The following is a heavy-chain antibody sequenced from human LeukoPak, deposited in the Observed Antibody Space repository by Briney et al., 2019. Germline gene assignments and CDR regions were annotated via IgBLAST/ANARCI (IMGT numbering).Heavy chain of an antibody. J-gene: IGHJ4*02. D-gene: IGHD3-22*01. CDR3: ARHYYDSSGYYYYDY. CDR1: GGSISVYY. Sequence: PSETLSLTCTVSGGSISVYYWSWIRQPPGKGLEYMGYIYYSGSTDYNPSLESRITISVDTSKNQFSLKLSSVTAADTAVYYCARHYYDSSGYYYYDYWGQGTLVTVSS. V-gene: IGHV4-59*08. CDR2: IYYSGST.